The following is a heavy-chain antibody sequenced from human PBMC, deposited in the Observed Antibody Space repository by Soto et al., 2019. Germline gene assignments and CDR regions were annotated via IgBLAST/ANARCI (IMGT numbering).Heavy chain of an antibody. V-gene: IGHV1-69*02. CDR2: IIPILGIA. Sequence: SVKVSCKASGGTFSSYTISWVRQAPGQGLEWMGRIIPILGIANYAQKFQGRVTITADKSTSTAYMELSSLRSEDTAVYYCARGDSSGGDAFDIWGQGTMVNVS. CDR3: ARGDSSGGDAFDI. J-gene: IGHJ3*02. CDR1: GGTFSSYT. D-gene: IGHD3-22*01.